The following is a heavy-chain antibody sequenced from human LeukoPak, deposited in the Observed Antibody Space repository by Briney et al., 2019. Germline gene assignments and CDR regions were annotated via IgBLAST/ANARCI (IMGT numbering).Heavy chain of an antibody. V-gene: IGHV1-24*01. CDR3: ATVKAYYYDSSGYFPPFGC. Sequence: GASVKVSCKVSGYTLTELSMHWVRQAPGKGLEWMGGFDLEDGETIYAQKFQGRVTMTEDTSTDTAYMELSSLRSEDTAVYYCATVKAYYYDSSGYFPPFGCWGQGTLVTVSS. J-gene: IGHJ4*02. CDR2: FDLEDGET. D-gene: IGHD3-22*01. CDR1: GYTLTELS.